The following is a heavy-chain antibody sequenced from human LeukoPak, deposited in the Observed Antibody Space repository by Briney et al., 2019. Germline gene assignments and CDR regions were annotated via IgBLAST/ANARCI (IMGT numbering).Heavy chain of an antibody. CDR2: MNPNSGNT. J-gene: IGHJ4*02. D-gene: IGHD6-13*01. CDR3: ARQAAAAGASPEYYFDY. V-gene: IGHV1-8*01. Sequence: ASVKVSCKASGYTFTSYDINWVRQATGQGLEWMGWMNPNSGNTGYAQKFQGRVTMTRNTSISTAYMELSSLRSEDTAVYYCARQAAAAGASPEYYFDYWGQGTLVTVSS. CDR1: GYTFTSYD.